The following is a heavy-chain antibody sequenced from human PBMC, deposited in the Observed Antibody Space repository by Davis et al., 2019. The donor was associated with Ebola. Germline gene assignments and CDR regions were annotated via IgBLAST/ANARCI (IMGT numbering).Heavy chain of an antibody. Sequence: MPGGSLRLSCAVYGGSFSGYYWSWIRQPPGKGLEWIGEINHSGSTNYNPSLKSRVTISVDTSKNQFSLKLSSVTAADTAVYYCARGFGLGSAYGDYWGQGTLVTVSS. CDR2: INHSGST. CDR3: ARGFGLGSAYGDY. V-gene: IGHV4-34*01. J-gene: IGHJ4*02. D-gene: IGHD4-17*01. CDR1: GGSFSGYY.